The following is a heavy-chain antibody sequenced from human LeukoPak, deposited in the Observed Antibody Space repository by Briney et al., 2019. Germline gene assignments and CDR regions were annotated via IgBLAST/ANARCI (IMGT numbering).Heavy chain of an antibody. CDR1: GGSISSSGSY. Sequence: SETLSLTCTVSGGSISSSGSYWGWIRQPPGKGLGWIGSIYYSGNTYNPSLKSRVTISVDTSKNQFSLNLTSVNAADTAVYYCARVMAARREDLNWFDPWGQGTLVTVSS. D-gene: IGHD6-6*01. V-gene: IGHV4-39*07. J-gene: IGHJ5*02. CDR3: ARVMAARREDLNWFDP. CDR2: IYYSGNT.